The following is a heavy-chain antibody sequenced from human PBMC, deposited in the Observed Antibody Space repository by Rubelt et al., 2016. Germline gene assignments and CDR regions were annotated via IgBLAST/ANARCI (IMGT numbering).Heavy chain of an antibody. V-gene: IGHV2-70*15. J-gene: IGHJ5*02. CDR3: ARSLLPDYYDSSGFPWFDP. CDR2: IDWDDDK. CDR1: GFSLSTSGMC. Sequence: QVTLRESGPALVKPTQTLTLTCTFSGFSLSTSGMCVSWIRQPPGKALEWLARIDWDDDKYYSTSLKTRLTISKDTSKNHVVLTMTNMDPVDTATYYCARSLLPDYYDSSGFPWFDPWGQGTLVTVSS. D-gene: IGHD3-22*01.